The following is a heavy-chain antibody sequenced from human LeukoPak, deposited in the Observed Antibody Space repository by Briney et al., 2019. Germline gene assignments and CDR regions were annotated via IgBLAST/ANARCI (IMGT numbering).Heavy chain of an antibody. CDR1: GFTFSSYG. CDR3: ARGCWGSGYYFDY. CDR2: IRYDGSNK. J-gene: IGHJ4*02. D-gene: IGHD6-25*01. Sequence: GGSLRLSCAASGFTFSSYGMHWVRQAPGKGLEWVAFIRYDGSNKYYADSVKGRFTISRDNAKSSLYLQMSSLRAEDTAAYYCARGCWGSGYYFDYWGQGTLVTVSS. V-gene: IGHV3-30*02.